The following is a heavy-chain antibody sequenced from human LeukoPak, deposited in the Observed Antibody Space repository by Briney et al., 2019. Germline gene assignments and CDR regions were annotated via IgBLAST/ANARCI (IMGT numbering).Heavy chain of an antibody. J-gene: IGHJ4*02. V-gene: IGHV3-23*01. Sequence: GGSLRLSCAASGFTFSSYAMSWVRQAPGKGLEWVSAISGSGGSTYYADSVKGRFTISRDNSKNTLYLQMNSLRAEDTAVYYCARDLAIFGVVISPDYWGQGTLVTVSS. CDR3: ARDLAIFGVVISPDY. CDR1: GFTFSSYA. D-gene: IGHD3-3*01. CDR2: ISGSGGST.